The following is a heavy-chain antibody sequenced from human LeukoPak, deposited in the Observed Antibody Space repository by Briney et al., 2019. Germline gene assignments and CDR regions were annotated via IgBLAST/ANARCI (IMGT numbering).Heavy chain of an antibody. V-gene: IGHV3-64*01. CDR3: ARVSSAAGLDY. CDR1: GFTFSSYA. CDR2: ISSNGGST. D-gene: IGHD6-13*01. Sequence: GGSLRLSCAASGFTFSSYAMHWVRQAPGKGLEYVSAISSNGGSTYYANSVKGRFTISRDNSKNTLYLQMGSLRAEDMAVYYCARVSSAAGLDYWGQGTLVTVSS. J-gene: IGHJ4*02.